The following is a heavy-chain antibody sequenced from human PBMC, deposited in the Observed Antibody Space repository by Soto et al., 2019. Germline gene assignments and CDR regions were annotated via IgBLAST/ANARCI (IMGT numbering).Heavy chain of an antibody. CDR2: IYYSGIT. CDR1: GGSISSYY. J-gene: IGHJ4*02. V-gene: IGHV4-59*01. D-gene: IGHD4-17*01. Sequence: SETLSLTCTVSGGSISSYYWSWIRQPPGKGLEWIGYIYYSGITNYNPSLKSRVTISVDTSKNQFSLKLSSVTAADTAVYYCARVPKNDYGDYTFDYWGQGTLVTVSS. CDR3: ARVPKNDYGDYTFDY.